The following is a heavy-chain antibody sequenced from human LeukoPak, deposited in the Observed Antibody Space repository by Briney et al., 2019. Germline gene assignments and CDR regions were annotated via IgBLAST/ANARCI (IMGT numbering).Heavy chain of an antibody. CDR1: GFTFSSYA. CDR3: AKASAMIVVVSKHFDY. CDR2: ISDSGGRT. J-gene: IGHJ4*02. D-gene: IGHD3-22*01. V-gene: IGHV3-23*01. Sequence: GGSLRLSCVASGFTFSSYAMSWVRQAPGKGLEWVSSISDSGGRTYHADSVKGRLTISRDNSKNTLYLQMNSLRAEDTAVYYCAKASAMIVVVSKHFDYWGQGTLVTVSS.